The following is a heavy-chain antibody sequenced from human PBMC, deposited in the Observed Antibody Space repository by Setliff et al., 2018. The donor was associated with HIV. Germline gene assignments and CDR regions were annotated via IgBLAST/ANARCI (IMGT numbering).Heavy chain of an antibody. J-gene: IGHJ3*02. D-gene: IGHD3-22*01. Sequence: ASVKVSCKASGYTFSDYYMHWVQQAPGKGLEWMGRVDPEDGETKYAEKFQGRVTITADTSTDTVYMELSSLRSEDTAVYYCARGGNYYDRSGLDGFDIWGQGTMVTVSS. V-gene: IGHV1-69-2*01. CDR3: ARGGNYYDRSGLDGFDI. CDR2: VDPEDGET. CDR1: GYTFSDYY.